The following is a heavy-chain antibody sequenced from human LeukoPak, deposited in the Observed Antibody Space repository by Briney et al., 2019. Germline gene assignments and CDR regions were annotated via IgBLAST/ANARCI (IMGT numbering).Heavy chain of an antibody. J-gene: IGHJ6*02. CDR1: GGSIISSSYY. CDR2: IYYSGST. D-gene: IGHD2-2*01. Sequence: PSETLSLTCTVSGGSIISSSYYWGWIRQPPGKGLEWIGSIYYSGSTYYNPSLKSRVTISVDTSKNQFSLKLSSVTAADTAVYYCARHVPPGYCSSTSCYVSAGHGMDVWGQGTTVTVSS. CDR3: ARHVPPGYCSSTSCYVSAGHGMDV. V-gene: IGHV4-39*01.